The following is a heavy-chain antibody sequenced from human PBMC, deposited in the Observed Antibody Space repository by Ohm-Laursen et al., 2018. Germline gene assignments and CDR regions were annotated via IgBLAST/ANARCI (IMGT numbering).Heavy chain of an antibody. J-gene: IGHJ6*02. CDR3: AREGIAAAGTNYYYYYGMDV. Sequence: SSVKVSCKASGGTFSSYAISWVRQAPGQGLEWMGGIIPIFGTANYAQKFQGRVTITADKSTSTAYMELSSLRSEDTAVYYCAREGIAAAGTNYYYYYGMDVWGQGTTVTVSS. D-gene: IGHD6-13*01. CDR1: GGTFSSYA. V-gene: IGHV1-69*06. CDR2: IIPIFGTA.